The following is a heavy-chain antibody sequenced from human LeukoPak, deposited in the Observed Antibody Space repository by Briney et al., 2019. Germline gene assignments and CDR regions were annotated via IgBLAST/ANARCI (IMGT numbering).Heavy chain of an antibody. D-gene: IGHD3-10*01. CDR1: GGSISSYY. Sequence: PSETLSLTCTVSGGSISSYYWSWIRQPPGKGLEWIGYIYYSGSTNYDPSLKSRVTISIDTSKKQFSLKLSSVTAADTAVYYCATLYGSGDYWGQGTLVTVSS. V-gene: IGHV4-59*08. CDR2: IYYSGST. CDR3: ATLYGSGDY. J-gene: IGHJ4*02.